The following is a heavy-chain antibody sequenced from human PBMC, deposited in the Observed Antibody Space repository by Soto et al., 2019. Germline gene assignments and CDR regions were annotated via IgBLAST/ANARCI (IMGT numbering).Heavy chain of an antibody. Sequence: EVQLVESGGRLVQPGGSLRLSCAASGFTSSTYWMTWVRRPPGKGLEWVANLDQDGSERYYVDSVRGRFTISRDNAKNSLYLQMNSLRAEDTAVYYCVCGGNFFVYWGQGTLVSVSP. D-gene: IGHD3-16*01. CDR2: LDQDGSER. CDR3: VCGGNFFVY. CDR1: GFTSSTYW. V-gene: IGHV3-7*01. J-gene: IGHJ4*02.